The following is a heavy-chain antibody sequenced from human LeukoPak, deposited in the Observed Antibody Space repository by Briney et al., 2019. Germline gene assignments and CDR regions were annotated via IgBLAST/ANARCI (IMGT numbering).Heavy chain of an antibody. J-gene: IGHJ4*02. Sequence: PSETLSLTCTVSGGSISSGDYYWSWIRQSPGKGLEWIGYIYFSGSTYYSPSLRSRITISVDTSNNQFFLKLNSVTAADTAVYYCARERRVAAAGLDYWGQGTLVTVSS. CDR1: GGSISSGDYY. CDR3: ARERRVAAAGLDY. V-gene: IGHV4-30-4*01. CDR2: IYFSGST. D-gene: IGHD6-13*01.